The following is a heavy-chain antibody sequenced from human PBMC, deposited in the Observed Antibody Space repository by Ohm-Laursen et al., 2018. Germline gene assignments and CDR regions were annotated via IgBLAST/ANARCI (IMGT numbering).Heavy chain of an antibody. D-gene: IGHD2-15*01. Sequence: ASVKVSCKASGYTFTSYDINWVRQATGQGLEWMGWMNPNSGNTGYAQKFQGKATMTRNTSISTAYMELSSLRSEDTAVYYCARRSGRARPVVDFDYWGQGTLVTVSS. CDR1: GYTFTSYD. CDR2: MNPNSGNT. CDR3: ARRSGRARPVVDFDY. J-gene: IGHJ4*02. V-gene: IGHV1-8*01.